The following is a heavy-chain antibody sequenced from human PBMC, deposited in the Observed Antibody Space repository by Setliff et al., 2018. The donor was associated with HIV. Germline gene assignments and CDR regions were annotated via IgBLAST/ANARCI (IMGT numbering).Heavy chain of an antibody. J-gene: IGHJ4*02. CDR2: ISSGGNYI. D-gene: IGHD5-18*01. V-gene: IGHV3-21*01. CDR3: ARDPGIQLRYAFDF. Sequence: PGGSLSLSCAASGFTFSNYNMNWVRQAPGKGLEWVSSISSGGNYIYYRDSMKGRFTISRDNARNSLFLQMNGLRAEDTAVYYCARDPGIQLRYAFDFWGQGTPVTVSS. CDR1: GFTFSNYN.